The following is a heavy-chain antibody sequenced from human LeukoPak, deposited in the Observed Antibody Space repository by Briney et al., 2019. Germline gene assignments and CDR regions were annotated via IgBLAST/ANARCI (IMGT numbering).Heavy chain of an antibody. CDR1: GGSFRGYY. D-gene: IGHD3-16*01. J-gene: IGHJ6*03. CDR3: ARLRGGYYYYYYMDV. V-gene: IGHV4-34*01. CDR2: INHSGST. Sequence: SETLSLTCAVYGGSFRGYYWSWIRQPPGKGLEWIGEINHSGSTNYNPSLKSRVTISVDTSKNQFSLKLSSVTAADTAVYYCARLRGGYYYYYYMDVWGKGTTVTVSS.